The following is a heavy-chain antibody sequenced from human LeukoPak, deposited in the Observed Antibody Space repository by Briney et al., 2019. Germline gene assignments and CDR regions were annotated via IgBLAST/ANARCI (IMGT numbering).Heavy chain of an antibody. D-gene: IGHD3-10*01. J-gene: IGHJ6*02. CDR1: GGSINSYY. Sequence: SETLSLTCTVSGGSINSYYWSWIRQPPGKGLEWIGYIYYSGSTNYNPCLKSRVTISVDTSKNQFSLKLSSVTAADTGVYYCAREDRRAQGFGVYYYYGMDVWGQGTTVTVSS. CDR2: IYYSGST. V-gene: IGHV4-59*01. CDR3: AREDRRAQGFGVYYYYGMDV.